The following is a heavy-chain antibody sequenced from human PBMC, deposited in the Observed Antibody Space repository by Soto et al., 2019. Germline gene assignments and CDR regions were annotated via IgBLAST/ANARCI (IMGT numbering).Heavy chain of an antibody. Sequence: QVQLVQSGAEVKKPGSSVKVSCKASGGTFSSYTISWVRQAPGQGLEWMGRIIPILGIANYAQKFQGRVTITADKSTSTAYMGLSSLRSEDTAVYYCARGGITMVRGVIDYWGQGTLVTVSS. CDR3: ARGGITMVRGVIDY. D-gene: IGHD3-10*01. J-gene: IGHJ4*02. V-gene: IGHV1-69*02. CDR2: IIPILGIA. CDR1: GGTFSSYT.